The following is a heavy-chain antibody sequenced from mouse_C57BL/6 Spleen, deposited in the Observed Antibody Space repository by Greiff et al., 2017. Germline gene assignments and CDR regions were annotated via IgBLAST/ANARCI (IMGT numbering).Heavy chain of an antibody. J-gene: IGHJ2*01. CDR2: IYPGDGDT. CDR1: GYAFSSYW. D-gene: IGHD2-5*01. Sequence: QVQLQQSGAELVKPGASVKISCKASGYAFSSYWMNWVKQRPGKGLEWIGQIYPGDGDTNYNGKFKGKATLTADKSSSTAYMQLSSLTSEDSAVYFCARGGDYSNYGFDYWGQGTTLTVSS. CDR3: ARGGDYSNYGFDY. V-gene: IGHV1-80*01.